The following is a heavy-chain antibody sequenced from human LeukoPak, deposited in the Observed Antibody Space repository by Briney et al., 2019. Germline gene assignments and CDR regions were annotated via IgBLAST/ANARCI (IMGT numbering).Heavy chain of an antibody. CDR3: ARRGIAAASHAGPDAFDI. CDR2: ISSSSSYI. J-gene: IGHJ3*02. Sequence: GGPLRLSCAASGFTFSSYSMNWVRQAPGKGLEWVSSISSSSSYIYYADSVKGRFTISRDNAKNSLYLQMNSLRAEDTAVYYCARRGIAAASHAGPDAFDIWGQGTMVTVSS. V-gene: IGHV3-21*01. D-gene: IGHD6-13*01. CDR1: GFTFSSYS.